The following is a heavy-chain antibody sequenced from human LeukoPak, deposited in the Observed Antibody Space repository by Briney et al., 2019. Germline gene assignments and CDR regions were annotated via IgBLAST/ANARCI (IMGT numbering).Heavy chain of an antibody. Sequence: SETLSLTCNVSGYSISSGYYWGWIRQPPGKALEWIGTTFHSGSPNYNPSLKSRVTISIDTSKNQFSLKLSSVTAADTAFYYCARDAGGEFDYWGQGTLVTVSS. CDR3: ARDAGGEFDY. CDR2: TFHSGSP. D-gene: IGHD2-21*01. CDR1: GYSISSGYY. J-gene: IGHJ4*02. V-gene: IGHV4-38-2*02.